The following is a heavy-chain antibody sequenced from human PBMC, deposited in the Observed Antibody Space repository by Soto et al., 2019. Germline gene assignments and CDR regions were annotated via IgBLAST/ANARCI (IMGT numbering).Heavy chain of an antibody. V-gene: IGHV3-21*06. J-gene: IGHJ4*02. CDR1: GFTFTRNS. Sequence: EVQLVESGGGLVKPGGSLRLSCAASGFTFTRNSMNWVRQAPGKGLEWVSSISSTTNYIYYGESMKGRFTISRDNAKNSLYLEMNSLRAEDTAVYYCARESEDLTSNFDYWGQGTLVTVSS. CDR3: ARESEDLTSNFDY. CDR2: ISSTTNYI.